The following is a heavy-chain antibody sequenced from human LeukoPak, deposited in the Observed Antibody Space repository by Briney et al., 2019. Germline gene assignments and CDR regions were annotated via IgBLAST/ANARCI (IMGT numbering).Heavy chain of an antibody. V-gene: IGHV1-18*01. CDR1: GYTFTRYG. J-gene: IGHJ6*03. Sequence: GASVNASCKASGYTFTRYGISWVRQAPGQGLEWMGWISAYNGNTNYAQKLQGRVTMTTDTSTSTAYMELRSLRSDDTAVYYCATVGRKGHYYYYYYMDVWGKGTTVTVSS. CDR2: ISAYNGNT. CDR3: ATVGRKGHYYYYYYMDV.